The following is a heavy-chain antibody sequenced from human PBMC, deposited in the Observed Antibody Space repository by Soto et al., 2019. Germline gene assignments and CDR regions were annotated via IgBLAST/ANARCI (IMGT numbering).Heavy chain of an antibody. D-gene: IGHD3-22*01. CDR1: GFTFSSYW. Sequence: PGGSLRLSCAASGFTFSSYWMSWVRQAPGKGLEWVANIKQDGSEKYYVDSVKGRFTISRDNAKNSLYLQMNSLRAEDTAVYYCAFHDSSGYYYHAEYFQHWGQGTLVTVS. J-gene: IGHJ1*01. CDR3: AFHDSSGYYYHAEYFQH. CDR2: IKQDGSEK. V-gene: IGHV3-7*01.